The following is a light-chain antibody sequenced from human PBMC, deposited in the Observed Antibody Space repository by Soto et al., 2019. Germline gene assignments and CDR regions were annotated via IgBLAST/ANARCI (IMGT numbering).Light chain of an antibody. CDR2: GNN. Sequence: QSVLTQPPSVAAAPGQRVTISCTGSSSNIGAGFDVHWYQQFPGTAPKLLIFGNNNRPAGVPDRISGSKSGTSASLAIAGLQGEDDADYYCQTYDNNLRGVVFGGGTKLTVL. CDR3: QTYDNNLRGVV. J-gene: IGLJ2*01. V-gene: IGLV1-40*01. CDR1: SSNIGAGFD.